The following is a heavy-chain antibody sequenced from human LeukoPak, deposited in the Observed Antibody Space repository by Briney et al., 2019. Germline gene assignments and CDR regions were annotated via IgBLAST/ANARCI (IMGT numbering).Heavy chain of an antibody. J-gene: IGHJ5*02. CDR3: AMGPCGKEQLVGNWFDP. CDR1: GYNFANCW. Sequence: GESLKISCKGSGYNFANCWIGWARQVPGKGLEWMGIIYLGDSDTRYSPSFQGQVTISADKSISTAYLQWSSLKASDTAMYYCAMGPCGKEQLVGNWFDPWGQGILVTVSS. D-gene: IGHD6-13*01. CDR2: IYLGDSDT. V-gene: IGHV5-51*01.